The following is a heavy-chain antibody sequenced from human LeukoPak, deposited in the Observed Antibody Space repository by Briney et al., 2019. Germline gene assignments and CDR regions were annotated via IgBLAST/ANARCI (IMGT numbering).Heavy chain of an antibody. J-gene: IGHJ3*02. V-gene: IGHV3-74*01. CDR2: IHSDGSST. CDR1: GFTFSSYW. CDR3: ARGGWGRAAAGNDVFDI. Sequence: GGSLRLSCAASGFTFSSYWMHWVRQVPGKGLVWVSRIHSDGSSTSYADSVKGRFTISRDNAKNTLYLQVNSLRADDTAVYYCARGGWGRAAAGNDVFDIWGQGTMVTVS. D-gene: IGHD6-13*01.